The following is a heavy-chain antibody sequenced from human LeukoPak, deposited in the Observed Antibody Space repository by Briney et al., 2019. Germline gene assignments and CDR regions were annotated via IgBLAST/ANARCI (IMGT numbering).Heavy chain of an antibody. Sequence: GESLKISCKASGYYFTTYWIAWVRQMPGKGLEWMGIIYPGDSDTRYSPSFQGQVTISADKSISTAYLQWSSLKASDTAMYYCARSPSSSSGGTYYYYYMDVWGKGTTVTVSS. CDR1: GYYFTTYW. J-gene: IGHJ6*03. V-gene: IGHV5-51*01. CDR3: ARSPSSSSGGTYYYYYMDV. CDR2: IYPGDSDT. D-gene: IGHD6-6*01.